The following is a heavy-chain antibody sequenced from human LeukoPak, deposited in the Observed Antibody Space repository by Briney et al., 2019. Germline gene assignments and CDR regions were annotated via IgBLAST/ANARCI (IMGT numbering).Heavy chain of an antibody. J-gene: IGHJ4*02. D-gene: IGHD3-10*01. CDR2: ISSSSSYI. V-gene: IGHV3-21*01. CDR3: ARDPITMVRGAKGY. Sequence: PGGSLRLSCAASGFTFSSYSMNWVRQAPGKGLEWVSSISSSSSYIYYADSVKGRFTISRDNAKNSLYLQMNSLRAEDTAVYYCARDPITMVRGAKGYWGQGTLVTVSS. CDR1: GFTFSSYS.